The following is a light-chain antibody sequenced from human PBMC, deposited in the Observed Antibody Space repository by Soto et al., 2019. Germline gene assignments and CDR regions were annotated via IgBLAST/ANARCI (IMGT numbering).Light chain of an antibody. CDR2: DVS. CDR3: SAYTRSSTHV. V-gene: IGLV2-14*03. J-gene: IGLJ1*01. Sequence: QSALTQPASVSGSPGQSITISCTGTSSDVGAYNFVSWYQQHPGKVPKLMIFDVSSRPSGVSDRFSGSKSGNTASLTISGLQAEDEGDYYCSAYTRSSTHVFGSGTKLNVL. CDR1: SSDVGAYNF.